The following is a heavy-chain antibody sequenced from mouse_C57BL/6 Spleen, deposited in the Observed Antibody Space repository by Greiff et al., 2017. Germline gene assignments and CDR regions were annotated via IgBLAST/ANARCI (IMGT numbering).Heavy chain of an antibody. Sequence: EVKLMESGPGLVKPSQSLSLTCSVTGYSITSGYYWNWIRQFPGNKLEWMGYISYDGSNNYNPSLKNRISITRDTSKNQFVLKLNSVTTEDTATYYCARDHYSPYYFDYWGQGTTLTVSS. CDR1: GYSITSGYY. D-gene: IGHD2-12*01. V-gene: IGHV3-6*01. CDR3: ARDHYSPYYFDY. CDR2: ISYDGSN. J-gene: IGHJ2*01.